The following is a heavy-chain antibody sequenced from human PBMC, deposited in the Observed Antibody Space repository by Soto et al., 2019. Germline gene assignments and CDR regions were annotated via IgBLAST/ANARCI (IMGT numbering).Heavy chain of an antibody. CDR3: ARRSPGDRFGYFQH. J-gene: IGHJ1*01. V-gene: IGHV3-30*03. CDR2: ISYDGSNK. Sequence: QVQLVESGGGVVQPGRSLRLSCAASGFTFSSYGMNWVRQAPGKGLEWVAVISYDGSNKYYADSVKGRFTISRDNSKNTLYLQMNSLRAEDTAVYYCARRSPGDRFGYFQHGGQGTLVTVSS. D-gene: IGHD3-10*01. CDR1: GFTFSSYG.